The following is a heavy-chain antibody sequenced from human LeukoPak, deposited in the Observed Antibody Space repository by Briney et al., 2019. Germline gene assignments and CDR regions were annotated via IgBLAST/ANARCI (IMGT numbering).Heavy chain of an antibody. J-gene: IGHJ2*01. V-gene: IGHV4-31*03. D-gene: IGHD5/OR15-5a*01. Sequence: SETLSLTCTVSGGSISSGGYYWNWIRQHPEKDLEWLGCISFSGHTYYNPSLKSRITISVDTSKNHFSLTLNSVTAADTAVYYCARDHPSTISERDVDLWGRGTLVTVSS. CDR2: ISFSGHT. CDR3: ARDHPSTISERDVDL. CDR1: GGSISSGGYY.